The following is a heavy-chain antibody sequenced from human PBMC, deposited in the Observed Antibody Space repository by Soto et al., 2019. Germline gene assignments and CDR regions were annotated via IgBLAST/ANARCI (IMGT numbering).Heavy chain of an antibody. J-gene: IGHJ6*02. CDR1: GGSISSYY. Sequence: SETLSLTCTASGGSISSYYWSWIRQPPGKGLEWIGYIYYSGSTNYNPSLKSRVTISVDTSKNQFSLKLSSVTAADTAVYYCARTGSDGTTTRSMSYYYGMDVWGQGTTVTVSS. CDR3: ARTGSDGTTTRSMSYYYGMDV. V-gene: IGHV4-59*01. D-gene: IGHD4-17*01. CDR2: IYYSGST.